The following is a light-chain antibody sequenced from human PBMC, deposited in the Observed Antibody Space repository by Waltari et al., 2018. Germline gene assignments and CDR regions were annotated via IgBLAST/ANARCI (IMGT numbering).Light chain of an antibody. Sequence: QSALTQPASVSGSPGQSITISCTGTSSDIGGYNYVSWYQHPPGKAPQLLIYVVTKRPSGVSYLFSGSKSGNTDSLTISGLQAEDEANYFCSSYTSTSTLDVFGGGTKLTVL. V-gene: IGLV2-14*01. CDR1: SSDIGGYNY. J-gene: IGLJ2*01. CDR2: VVT. CDR3: SSYTSTSTLDV.